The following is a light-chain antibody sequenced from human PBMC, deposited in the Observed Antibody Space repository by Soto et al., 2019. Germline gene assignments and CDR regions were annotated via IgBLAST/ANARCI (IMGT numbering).Light chain of an antibody. CDR1: HSISSW. CDR2: KAS. CDR3: QQYNSYSRT. V-gene: IGKV1-5*03. J-gene: IGKJ1*01. Sequence: DIQMTQSPSTLSASVGDRVTITCPASHSISSWLAWYQQKPGKAPKLLIYKASNLESGVPSRFSGSGSGTEFTLTISSLQPDDFATYYCQQYNSYSRTFGQGTKVEIK.